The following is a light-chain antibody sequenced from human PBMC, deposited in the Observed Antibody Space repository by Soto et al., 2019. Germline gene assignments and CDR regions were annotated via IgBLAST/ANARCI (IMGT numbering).Light chain of an antibody. J-gene: IGKJ3*01. CDR2: ATS. V-gene: IGKV3-15*01. CDR1: QYVGYK. Sequence: EIVMTHSPATLSVSPGEGATLSCRASQYVGYKLAWYQQKPGQAPRLLMYATSTRATGIPPRFSGSGSGAEFTLTISSLQSEDFGVYFCQQYNDWPFTFGPGTRVDV. CDR3: QQYNDWPFT.